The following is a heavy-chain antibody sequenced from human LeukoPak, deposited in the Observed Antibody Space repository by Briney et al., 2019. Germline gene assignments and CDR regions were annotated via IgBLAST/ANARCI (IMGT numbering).Heavy chain of an antibody. D-gene: IGHD5-12*01. CDR3: ARVGGRDKLALIEGRFDP. CDR1: GFSFSSYW. Sequence: GASLRLSCAASGFSFSSYWMSWVRQAPGKGLEWVANIRQDGSEKYYRDSVKGRFTISRDNAKDSVNLQMNSLRAEETAVYYCARVGGRDKLALIEGRFDPWGQGTLVTVSS. J-gene: IGHJ5*02. V-gene: IGHV3-7*01. CDR2: IRQDGSEK.